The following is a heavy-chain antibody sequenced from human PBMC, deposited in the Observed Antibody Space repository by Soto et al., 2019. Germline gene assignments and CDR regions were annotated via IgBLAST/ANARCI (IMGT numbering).Heavy chain of an antibody. CDR1: GYSFTGYY. Sequence: QVQLVQSGAEVKKPGASVKVSCKASGYSFTGYYMHWVRQAPGQGLEWMGWINPNSGGTNYAQKFQGRVTMTRDTSISTAYMELSRLGSDDTAVYYCARAREELGEWAEDEQIGCFDPWGQGTLVTVSS. CDR3: ARAREELGEWAEDEQIGCFDP. CDR2: INPNSGGT. V-gene: IGHV1-2*02. D-gene: IGHD2-8*01. J-gene: IGHJ5*02.